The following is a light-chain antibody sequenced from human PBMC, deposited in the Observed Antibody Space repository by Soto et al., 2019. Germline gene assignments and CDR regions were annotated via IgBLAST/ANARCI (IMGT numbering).Light chain of an antibody. CDR3: QQYNSYPLT. V-gene: IGKV1-5*03. CDR1: QSISSW. CDR2: KAS. Sequence: DIQMTQSPSTLSASVGDRVTITCRASQSISSWLAWYQQKPGRAPKLLIYKASSLESGVPSRFSGSGSGTEFTLTISSLQPDDFATYYGQQYNSYPLTFGGGTKVEIK. J-gene: IGKJ4*01.